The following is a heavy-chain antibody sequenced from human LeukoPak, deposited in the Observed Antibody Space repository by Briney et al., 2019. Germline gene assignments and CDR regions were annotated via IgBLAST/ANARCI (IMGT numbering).Heavy chain of an antibody. CDR3: ARDAHCSGGSCYLTIYYYYGMDV. CDR2: ISSSSSYI. V-gene: IGHV3-21*01. CDR1: GFTFSSYS. J-gene: IGHJ6*02. Sequence: GGSLRLSCAASGFTFSSYSMNWVRQAPGKGLEWVSSISSSSSYIYYADSVKGRFTISRDNAKNSLYLQMNSLRAEDTAVYYCARDAHCSGGSCYLTIYYYYGMDVWGQGTTVTVSS. D-gene: IGHD2-15*01.